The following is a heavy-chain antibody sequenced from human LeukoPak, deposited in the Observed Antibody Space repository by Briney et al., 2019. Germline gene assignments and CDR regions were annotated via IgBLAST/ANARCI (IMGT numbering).Heavy chain of an antibody. D-gene: IGHD4-17*01. V-gene: IGHV4-39*01. CDR1: GGSIISDRFY. CDR2: ISHSGNA. CDR3: ARLFYYCDHSDY. Sequence: PSETLSLTCTVSGGSIISDRFYWGWIRQPPGKGLEWIGRISHSGNAYHNPSLKSRVTISVDTSKNQFSLNLSSVTAADTAVYYCARLFYYCDHSDYWGQGTLVTVSS. J-gene: IGHJ4*02.